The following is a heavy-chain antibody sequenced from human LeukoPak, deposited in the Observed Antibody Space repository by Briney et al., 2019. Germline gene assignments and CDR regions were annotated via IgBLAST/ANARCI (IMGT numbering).Heavy chain of an antibody. D-gene: IGHD6-19*01. V-gene: IGHV4-59*01. CDR2: IYYSGST. CDR3: ARPRKRVAGTLWFDY. J-gene: IGHJ4*02. Sequence: SETLSLTCTVSGGSISSYYWSWIRQPPGKGLEWIGYIYYSGSTNYNPSLKSRVTISVDTSKNQFSLKLSSVTAADTAVYYCARPRKRVAGTLWFDYWGQGTLVTVSS. CDR1: GGSISSYY.